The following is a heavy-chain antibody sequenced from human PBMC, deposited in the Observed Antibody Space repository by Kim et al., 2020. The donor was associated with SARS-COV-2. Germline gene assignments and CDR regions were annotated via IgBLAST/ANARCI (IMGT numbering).Heavy chain of an antibody. V-gene: IGHV3-13*01. D-gene: IGHD1-26*01. CDR1: GSTFSNYD. J-gene: IGHJ2*01. Sequence: GGSLRLSCAASGSTFSNYDMHWVRQAAGKGLEWVSAIGSGGHTYYADSVKGRFTIARENAKNFLYLQMNSLTAVDTAMYYCTTEVPDSVSPGWYFDFWCR. CDR2: IGSGGHT. CDR3: TTEVPDSVSPGWYFDF.